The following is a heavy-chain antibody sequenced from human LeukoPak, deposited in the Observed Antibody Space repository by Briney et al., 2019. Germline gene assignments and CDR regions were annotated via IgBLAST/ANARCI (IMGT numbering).Heavy chain of an antibody. D-gene: IGHD3-9*01. V-gene: IGHV4-59*01. CDR2: IYYSGST. CDR1: GGSISSYY. CDR3: ARGYYDILTGYYHQYYFDY. J-gene: IGHJ4*02. Sequence: SETLSLTCTVSGGSISSYYWGWIRQPPGKGLEWIGYIYYSGSTNYNPSLKSRVTISVDTSKNQFSLKLSSVTAADTAVYYCARGYYDILTGYYHQYYFDYWGQGTLVTVSS.